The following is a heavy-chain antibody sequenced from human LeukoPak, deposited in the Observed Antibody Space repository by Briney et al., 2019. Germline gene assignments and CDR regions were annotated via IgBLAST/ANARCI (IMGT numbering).Heavy chain of an antibody. Sequence: SETLSLTCGVYEGSFSDYYWSSSRQPPGRGLEWIGEINRKGTTNYNPSLKTRATISVDTSKNQFARKLTSVTAADTAVYYCARDGGTNNYWFDSWGQGTLVTVSS. CDR2: INRKGTT. CDR1: EGSFSDYY. V-gene: IGHV4-34*01. CDR3: ARDGGTNNYWFDS. J-gene: IGHJ5*01. D-gene: IGHD1-1*01.